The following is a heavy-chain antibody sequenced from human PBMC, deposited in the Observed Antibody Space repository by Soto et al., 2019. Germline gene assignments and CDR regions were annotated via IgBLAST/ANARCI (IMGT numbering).Heavy chain of an antibody. CDR3: ARGPVVTTILGTPHGEFVP. CDR2: IYYSGST. D-gene: IGHD3-3*01. Sequence: PSETLSLTCTVSGGSISSYYWSWIRQPPGKGLEWIGYIYYSGSTNYNPSLKSRVTISVDTSKNQFSLKLSSVTAADTAVYYCARGPVVTTILGTPHGEFVPWGQGTLVTVSS. CDR1: GGSISSYY. V-gene: IGHV4-59*01. J-gene: IGHJ5*02.